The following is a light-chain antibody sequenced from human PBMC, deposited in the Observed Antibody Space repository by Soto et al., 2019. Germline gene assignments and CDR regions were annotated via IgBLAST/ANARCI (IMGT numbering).Light chain of an antibody. CDR1: NSNIGRNT. V-gene: IGLV1-44*01. CDR3: AAWDDSLSGPHWV. CDR2: KNN. J-gene: IGLJ3*02. Sequence: QSVLTQPPSASGTPGQRVTISCSGSNSNIGRNTVNWYQQLPGTAPKLLIYKNNQRPSGVPDRFFGSKSGTSASLAISGLQSEDEADYYCAAWDDSLSGPHWVFGGGTKLTVL.